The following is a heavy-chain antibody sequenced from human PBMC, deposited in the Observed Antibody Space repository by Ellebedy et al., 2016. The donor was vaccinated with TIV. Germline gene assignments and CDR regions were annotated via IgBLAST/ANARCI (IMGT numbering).Heavy chain of an antibody. CDR2: ISAYSVST. Sequence: AASVKVSCKASGYTFSSYGISWVRQAPGQGLEWMGWISAYSVSTNYAQKFQGRVTMTTDTSTSTAYMALRSLRFDDTAVYYCARAGTTPYFDYWGQGTLVTVSS. J-gene: IGHJ4*02. CDR1: GYTFSSYG. V-gene: IGHV1-18*04. D-gene: IGHD1-1*01. CDR3: ARAGTTPYFDY.